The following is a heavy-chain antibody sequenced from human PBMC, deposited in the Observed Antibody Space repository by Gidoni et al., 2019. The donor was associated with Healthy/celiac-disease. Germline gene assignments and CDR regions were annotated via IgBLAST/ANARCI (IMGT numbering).Heavy chain of an antibody. J-gene: IGHJ4*02. V-gene: IGHV4-59*01. D-gene: IGHD1-26*01. CDR1: GGSMSSYY. CDR2: IYSNGKL. CDR3: ARGRTYYYY. Sequence: QVQLQESGPGLVKSSETLSRTCIVSGGSMSSYYWTWIRQPPGKGLEWIGYIYSNGKLDYNPSLKSRITISVDTSRSQFSLKFNSVTAADTAVYYCARGRTYYYYWGQGTLVTVSS.